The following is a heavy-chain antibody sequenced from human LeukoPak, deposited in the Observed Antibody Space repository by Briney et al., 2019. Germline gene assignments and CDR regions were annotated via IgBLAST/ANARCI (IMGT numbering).Heavy chain of an antibody. Sequence: SETLSLTCTVSGGSISSGSYYWSWIRQPAGKGLEWIGRIYTSGSTNYNPSLKSRVTISVDPSKNQFSLKLSSVTAADTAVYYCARDYYDSSGYGGGNWFDPWGQGTLVTVSS. D-gene: IGHD3-22*01. J-gene: IGHJ5*02. CDR3: ARDYYDSSGYGGGNWFDP. V-gene: IGHV4-61*02. CDR2: IYTSGST. CDR1: GGSISSGSYY.